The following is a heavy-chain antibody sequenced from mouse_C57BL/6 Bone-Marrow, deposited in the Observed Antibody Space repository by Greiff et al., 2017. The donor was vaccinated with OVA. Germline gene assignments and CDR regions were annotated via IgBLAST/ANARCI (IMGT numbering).Heavy chain of an antibody. D-gene: IGHD1-1*01. CDR2: IYPGDGDT. Sequence: QVQLKESGPELVKPGASVKISCKASGYAFSSSWMNWVKQRPGKGLEWIGRIYPGDGDTNYNGKFKGKATLTADKSSSTAYMQLSSLTSEDSAVYFCARRGYYGSRDFDYWGQGTTLTVSS. J-gene: IGHJ2*01. CDR3: ARRGYYGSRDFDY. CDR1: GYAFSSSW. V-gene: IGHV1-82*01.